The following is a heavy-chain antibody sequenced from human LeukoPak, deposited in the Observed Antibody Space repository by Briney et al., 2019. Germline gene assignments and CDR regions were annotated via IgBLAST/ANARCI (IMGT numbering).Heavy chain of an antibody. CDR3: VQDGPLRSDY. CDR2: IFASGNT. V-gene: IGHV4-4*07. Sequence: SGTLSLTCIVSGASLSTYFWSWIRQPAGKGLEWVGRIFASGNTNYNPSLVSRIAMSVDTSKNQFSINLSSVTGADTAINYCVQDGPLRSDYCGEGTLVTVSS. D-gene: IGHD3/OR15-3a*01. J-gene: IGHJ4*02. CDR1: GASLSTYF.